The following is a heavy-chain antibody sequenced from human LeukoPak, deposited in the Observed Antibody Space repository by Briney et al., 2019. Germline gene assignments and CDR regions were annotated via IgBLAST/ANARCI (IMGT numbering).Heavy chain of an antibody. Sequence: GGSLRLSCAASGFTVSSNYMSWVRQAPGKGLEWVSVIYSGGSTYYADFVQGRFTISRDNSKNMLYLHMNSLRAEDTAVYYCFVGPHPYDSGDWPPNWGQGTLVAVSS. V-gene: IGHV3-66*01. CDR1: GFTVSSNY. D-gene: IGHD3-10*01. J-gene: IGHJ4*02. CDR3: FVGPHPYDSGDWPPN. CDR2: IYSGGST.